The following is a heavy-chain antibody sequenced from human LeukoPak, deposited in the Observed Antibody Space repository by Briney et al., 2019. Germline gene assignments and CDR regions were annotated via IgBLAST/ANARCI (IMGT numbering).Heavy chain of an antibody. CDR2: INQDGSKK. Sequence: GGSLRLSCAASGFTFSLYWMNWVRRAPGKGLEWVANINQDGSKKYYVDSVKGRFTISRDNVKNSVYLQMNSLRAEDTAVYSCARAVAAADSYWGRGTLVTVSS. V-gene: IGHV3-7*04. J-gene: IGHJ4*02. CDR1: GFTFSLYW. D-gene: IGHD6-13*01. CDR3: ARAVAAADSY.